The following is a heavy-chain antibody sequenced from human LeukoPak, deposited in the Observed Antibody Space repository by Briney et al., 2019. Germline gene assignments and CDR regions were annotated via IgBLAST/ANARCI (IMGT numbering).Heavy chain of an antibody. J-gene: IGHJ4*02. V-gene: IGHV1-18*01. D-gene: IGHD3-22*01. CDR1: GSTFTSYG. CDR3: ARDISYYYDSSGYYFDC. CDR2: ISAYNGNT. Sequence: ASVKVSCKASGSTFTSYGISWVRQAPGQGLEWMGLISAYNGNTNYAQKLQGRVTMTTDTSTSTAYMELRSLRSDDTAVYYCARDISYYYDSSGYYFDCWGQGTLVTVSS.